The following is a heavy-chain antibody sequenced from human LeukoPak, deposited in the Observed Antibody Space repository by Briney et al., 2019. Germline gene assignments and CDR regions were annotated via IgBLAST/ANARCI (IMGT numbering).Heavy chain of an antibody. J-gene: IGHJ3*02. V-gene: IGHV3-48*04. CDR2: ISASGSNI. D-gene: IGHD5-18*01. Sequence: GGSLRLSCAASGFPFSSYSMNWVRQAPGKGLEWVSYISASGSNIYYLDSVKGRFTISRDDAKNTLYLYMNTLRAEDTAVYFCVRGDTFRGFDIWGQGTTVIVSS. CDR3: VRGDTFRGFDI. CDR1: GFPFSSYS.